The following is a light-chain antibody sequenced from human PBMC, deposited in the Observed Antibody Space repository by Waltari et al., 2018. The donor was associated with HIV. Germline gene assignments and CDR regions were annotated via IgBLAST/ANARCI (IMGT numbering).Light chain of an antibody. Sequence: DIVMTQSPDSLAMSLGEGDTINCTSSQTIFYSSSNKNYLAWYQQRPGQTPKLLIYWASTRDSGVPDRFSGSGSGTDFTLTISNLQSEDVAIYFCQQYYSNPPTFGQGTKVEVK. V-gene: IGKV4-1*01. CDR1: QTIFYSSSNKNY. J-gene: IGKJ1*01. CDR2: WAS. CDR3: QQYYSNPPT.